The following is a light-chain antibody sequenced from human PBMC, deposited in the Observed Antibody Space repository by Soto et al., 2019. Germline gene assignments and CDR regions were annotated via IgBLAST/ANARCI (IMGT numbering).Light chain of an antibody. V-gene: IGLV3-21*02. J-gene: IGLJ2*01. CDR1: NIGSKI. Sequence: SYVLTQPPSVSVAPGPTATITCGGDNIGSKIVHWYQHNPGQAPVLVVHDDDDRPSGIPERFSGSNSGQTATLTISRVEAGDEADYYCQVWVGPSERIFGGGTKLTVL. CDR2: DDD. CDR3: QVWVGPSERI.